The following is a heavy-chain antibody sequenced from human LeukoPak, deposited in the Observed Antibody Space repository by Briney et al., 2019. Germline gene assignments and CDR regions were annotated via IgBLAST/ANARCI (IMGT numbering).Heavy chain of an antibody. CDR1: GYTFTGYY. Sequence: ASVKVSCTASGYTFTGYYMHWVRQAPGQGLEWMGIINPSGGSTSYAQKFQGRVTMTRDMSTSTVYMELSSLRSEDTAVYYCARGSGYYDSSGSLRDYWGQGTLVTVSS. CDR3: ARGSGYYDSSGSLRDY. V-gene: IGHV1-46*01. D-gene: IGHD3-22*01. J-gene: IGHJ4*02. CDR2: INPSGGST.